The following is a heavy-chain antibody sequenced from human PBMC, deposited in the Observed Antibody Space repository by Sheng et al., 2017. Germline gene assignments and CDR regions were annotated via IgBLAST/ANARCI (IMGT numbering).Heavy chain of an antibody. CDR1: GFTVSRYS. CDR3: AKDRERQPYYGMDV. CDR2: ISHDGNNK. Sequence: VQLVESGGGLVKPGGSLRLSCTASGFTVSRYSMIWVRQAPGKGLDWVALISHDGNNKWYAESVKGRFTISRDNSKNTLYLQMNSLSSEDTAVYFCAKDRERQPYYGMDVWGQGTTVTVSS. J-gene: IGHJ6*02. D-gene: IGHD6-13*01. V-gene: IGHV3-30*18.